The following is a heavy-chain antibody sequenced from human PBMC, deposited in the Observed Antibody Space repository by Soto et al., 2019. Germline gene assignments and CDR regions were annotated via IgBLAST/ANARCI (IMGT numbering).Heavy chain of an antibody. CDR1: GGSISTYY. D-gene: IGHD3-9*01. V-gene: IGHV4-59*01. CDR3: ARELRYFDWLDAFDI. J-gene: IGHJ3*02. CDR2: IFYSGST. Sequence: SETLSLTCTVSGGSISTYYWNWIRQPPGKGLEWIGNIFYSGSTKYNPSLKSRVTISIDTSKNQFSLKLSSVTAADTAVYYCARELRYFDWLDAFDIWGQGTMVTVSS.